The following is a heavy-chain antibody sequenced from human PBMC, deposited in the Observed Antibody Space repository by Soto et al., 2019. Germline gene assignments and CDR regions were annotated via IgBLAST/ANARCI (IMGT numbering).Heavy chain of an antibody. CDR3: VASLAASGLNWLDP. J-gene: IGHJ5*02. Sequence: PSETLSLTCIVSGGSISEKYWNWVRQPPGKGLEWIGLIFANGHTDYNPSLKSRVTMSVDASKNKFSLRLTSMTAADTAVYYCVASLAASGLNWLDPWGRGTMGTVSA. CDR1: GGSISEKY. CDR2: IFANGHT. D-gene: IGHD6-13*01. V-gene: IGHV4-4*07.